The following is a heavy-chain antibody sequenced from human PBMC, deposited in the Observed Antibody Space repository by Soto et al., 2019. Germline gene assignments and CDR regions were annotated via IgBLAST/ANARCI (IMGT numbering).Heavy chain of an antibody. J-gene: IGHJ6*03. CDR2: IYSGGST. CDR1: GFTVSSNY. V-gene: IGHV3-66*01. Sequence: GGSLRLSCAASGFTVSSNYMSWVRQAPGKGLEWVSVIYSGGSTYYADSVKGRFTISRDNSKNTLYLQMNSLRAEDTAVYYCARAGYCSSTSCYLDNYYYYYMDVWGKGTTVTVSS. CDR3: ARAGYCSSTSCYLDNYYYYYMDV. D-gene: IGHD2-2*01.